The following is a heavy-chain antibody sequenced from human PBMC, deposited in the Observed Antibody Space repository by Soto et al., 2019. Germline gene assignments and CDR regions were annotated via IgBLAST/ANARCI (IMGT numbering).Heavy chain of an antibody. CDR3: ARYPGIAVAGSRAFDI. V-gene: IGHV1-69*01. J-gene: IGHJ3*02. D-gene: IGHD6-19*01. CDR2: ITPIFGTA. Sequence: QVQLVQSGAEVKKPGSSVKVSCKASGGTFSSYAISWVRQAPGQGLEWMGGITPIFGTANYAQKFQSRVTITVDESTSTAYMELSSLRSEDTAVYYCARYPGIAVAGSRAFDIWGQGTMVTVSS. CDR1: GGTFSSYA.